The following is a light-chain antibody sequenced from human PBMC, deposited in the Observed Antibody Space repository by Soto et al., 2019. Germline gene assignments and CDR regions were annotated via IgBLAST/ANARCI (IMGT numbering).Light chain of an antibody. Sequence: AIRMTQSPSSFSASTGDRVTITCRASQGISSHLAWYQVKPGKAPRLLIYTASYLESGLPSRFIGSRSVTDFTLTISSLQSDDFAFYYCQQYFSYPLTFGGGTKVQIK. J-gene: IGKJ4*01. CDR1: QGISSH. CDR2: TAS. CDR3: QQYFSYPLT. V-gene: IGKV1-8*01.